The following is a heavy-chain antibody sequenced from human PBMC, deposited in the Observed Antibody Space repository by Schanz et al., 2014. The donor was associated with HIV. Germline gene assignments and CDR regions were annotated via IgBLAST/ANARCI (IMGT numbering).Heavy chain of an antibody. CDR1: GFTFSTYG. CDR3: AKGPNKFGSGPSD. J-gene: IGHJ4*02. V-gene: IGHV3-7*01. D-gene: IGHD3-10*01. Sequence: VQLVESGGGVVQPGRSLRLSCAASGFTFSTYGMHWVRQAPGKGLEWLANIKEDGSVKGEVDSVKGRFTISRDNAKNSLYLQMNSLRAEDTAVYYCAKGPNKFGSGPSDWGQGTLVTVSS. CDR2: IKEDGSVK.